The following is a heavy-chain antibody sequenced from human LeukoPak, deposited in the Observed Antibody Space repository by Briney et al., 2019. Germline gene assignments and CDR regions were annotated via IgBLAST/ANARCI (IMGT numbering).Heavy chain of an antibody. Sequence: PGGSLRLSCAASGFTFSSYWMHWVRQAPGKGPVWVSRIDSDGSNTNYADSVKGRFTVSRDNAKNTLYLQMNSLRAEDTAVYYCARDDYGDYYFDYWGQGTLVTVSS. D-gene: IGHD4-17*01. CDR3: ARDDYGDYYFDY. J-gene: IGHJ4*02. CDR2: IDSDGSNT. CDR1: GFTFSSYW. V-gene: IGHV3-74*01.